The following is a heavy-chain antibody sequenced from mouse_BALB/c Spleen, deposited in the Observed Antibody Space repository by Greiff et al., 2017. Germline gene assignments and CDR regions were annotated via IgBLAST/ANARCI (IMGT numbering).Heavy chain of an antibody. CDR1: GFNINDYY. Sequence: VQLQQSGAELVRPGALVKLSCKASGFNINDYYMHWVKQRPEQGLVWIGWIDPENGNTIYDPKFQGKASITADTSSNTAYLQLSSLTSEDTAVYYCARYYYGSSYAMDYWGQGTSVTVSS. CDR3: ARYYYGSSYAMDY. D-gene: IGHD1-1*01. CDR2: IDPENGNT. V-gene: IGHV14-1*02. J-gene: IGHJ4*01.